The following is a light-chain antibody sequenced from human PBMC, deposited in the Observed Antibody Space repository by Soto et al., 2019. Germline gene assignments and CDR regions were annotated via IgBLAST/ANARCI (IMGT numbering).Light chain of an antibody. V-gene: IGKV1-5*03. CDR3: QQYNIYPYT. CDR1: QSISGW. Sequence: DIQMTQSPSSLSASVGDRVTITCRASQSISGWLAWYQQKPGKAPKLLIYEASTLESGVPSRFSGSVSGTEFTLTVNSLQPDDFATYYCQQYNIYPYTFGQGTKLEIK. J-gene: IGKJ2*01. CDR2: EAS.